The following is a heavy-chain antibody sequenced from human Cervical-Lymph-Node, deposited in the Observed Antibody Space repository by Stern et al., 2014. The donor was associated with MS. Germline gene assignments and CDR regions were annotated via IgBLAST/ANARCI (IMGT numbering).Heavy chain of an antibody. Sequence: QVTLRESGPVLVKPTETLTLTCTVSGFSLSNSRMGVSWIRQPPGKALEWLAHIFSNDEKSYSSSLKSRLTISKDTSKSQVVLTMTNMDPVDTATYFCARAHYGDYRAVPNYFDSWGQGTLVSVSS. D-gene: IGHD4-17*01. CDR2: IFSNDEK. J-gene: IGHJ4*02. CDR1: GFSLSNSRMG. V-gene: IGHV2-26*01. CDR3: ARAHYGDYRAVPNYFDS.